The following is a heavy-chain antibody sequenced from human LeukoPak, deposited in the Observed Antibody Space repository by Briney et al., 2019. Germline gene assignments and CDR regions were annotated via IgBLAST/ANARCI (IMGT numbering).Heavy chain of an antibody. D-gene: IGHD6-19*01. CDR1: GYTFTNYG. CDR3: ATGYSSARADY. J-gene: IGHJ4*02. V-gene: IGHV1-18*01. CDR2: ISAYNGNT. Sequence: ASVKVSFKASGYTFTNYGISWVRQAPGQGLEWMGWISAYNGNTNYAQKLQGRVTMTTDTSTSTAYMELRSLRSDDTAMYYCATGYSSARADYWGQGTLVTVSS.